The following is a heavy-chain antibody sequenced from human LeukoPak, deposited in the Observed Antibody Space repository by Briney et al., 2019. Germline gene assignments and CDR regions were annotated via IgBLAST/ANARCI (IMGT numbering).Heavy chain of an antibody. CDR2: IYYSGST. CDR3: ARQIGSTYYDILAGYYPPFDY. D-gene: IGHD3-9*01. Sequence: PSETLSLTCTVSGGSISSSSYYWGWICQPPGKGLERIGSIYYSGSTNYNPSLKSRVTISVDTSKNQFSLKLSSVTAADTAVYYCARQIGSTYYDILAGYYPPFDYWGQGTLVTVSS. CDR1: GGSISSSSYY. V-gene: IGHV4-39*01. J-gene: IGHJ4*02.